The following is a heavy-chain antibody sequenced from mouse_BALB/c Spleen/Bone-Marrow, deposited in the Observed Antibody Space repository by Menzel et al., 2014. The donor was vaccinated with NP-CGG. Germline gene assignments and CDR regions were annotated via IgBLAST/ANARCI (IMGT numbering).Heavy chain of an antibody. J-gene: IGHJ3*01. D-gene: IGHD1-1*01. V-gene: IGHV14-3*02. CDR1: GFNIKDTY. CDR3: ASYYYGSSTFAY. Sequence: VHLQQSEAELVKPGASVKLSCTASGFNIKDTYMHWVKQRPEQGLEWIGRIDPANGNTKYDPKFQGKATITADTSSNTAYLQLSSLTSEDTAVYYCASYYYGSSTFAYWGQGTLVTVSA. CDR2: IDPANGNT.